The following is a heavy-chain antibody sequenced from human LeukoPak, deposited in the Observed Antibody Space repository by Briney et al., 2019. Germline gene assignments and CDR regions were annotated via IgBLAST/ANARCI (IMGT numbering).Heavy chain of an antibody. CDR2: IYHSGST. D-gene: IGHD2-2*03. CDR1: GGSISSGGYY. V-gene: IGHV4-30-2*01. Sequence: PSETLSLTCTVSGGSISSGGYYWSWIRQPPGKGPEWIGYIYHSGSTYYNPSLKSRVTISVDRSKNQFSLKLSSVTAADTAVYYCARDGYCSSTSCPSGYYYYMDVWGKGTTVTVSS. CDR3: ARDGYCSSTSCPSGYYYYMDV. J-gene: IGHJ6*03.